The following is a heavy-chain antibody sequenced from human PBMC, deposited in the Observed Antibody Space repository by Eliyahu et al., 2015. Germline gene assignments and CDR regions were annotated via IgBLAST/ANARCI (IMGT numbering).Heavy chain of an antibody. CDR1: GXXFTSYY. J-gene: IGHJ4*02. CDR3: ARDGSVAATLSKQSKFDY. D-gene: IGHD2-15*01. CDR2: INPSGGST. V-gene: IGHV1-46*01. Sequence: QVQLVQSGAEVKKPGASVKVSCKASGXXFTSYYMHWVRQAPGQGLEWMGIINPSGGSTSYAQKFQGRVTMTRDTSTSTVYMELSSLRSEDTAVYYCARDGSVAATLSKQSKFDYWGQGTLVTVSS.